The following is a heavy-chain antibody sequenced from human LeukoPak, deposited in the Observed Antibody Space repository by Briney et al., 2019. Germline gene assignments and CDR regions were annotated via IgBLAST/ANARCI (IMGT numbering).Heavy chain of an antibody. CDR1: GFTFSSYG. Sequence: PGGPLRLSCAASGFTFSSYGMHWVRQAPGKGLEWVAVIWYDGSNKYYADSVKGRFTISRDNSKNTLYLQMNSLRAEDTAVYYCARDGDSSGYGSPDYWGQGTLVTVSS. J-gene: IGHJ4*02. V-gene: IGHV3-33*01. CDR3: ARDGDSSGYGSPDY. CDR2: IWYDGSNK. D-gene: IGHD3-22*01.